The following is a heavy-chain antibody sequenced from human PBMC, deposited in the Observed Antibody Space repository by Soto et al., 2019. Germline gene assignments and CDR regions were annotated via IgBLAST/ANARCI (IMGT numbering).Heavy chain of an antibody. CDR2: ISSSSDYI. CDR1: GFIFSSYT. V-gene: IGHV3-21*01. CDR3: APPEPYFDY. D-gene: IGHD1-26*01. Sequence: GGSLRLSCAASGFIFSSYTMNWVRQAPGKGLEWVSPISSSSDYINYADSVKGRFTISRDNAKNSLYLQMNSLRAEDTAVYYCAPPEPYFDYWGQGTLVTVSS. J-gene: IGHJ4*02.